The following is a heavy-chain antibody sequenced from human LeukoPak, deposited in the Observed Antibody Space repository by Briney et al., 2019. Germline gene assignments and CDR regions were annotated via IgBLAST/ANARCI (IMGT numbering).Heavy chain of an antibody. CDR3: AKGSRGSYDY. J-gene: IGHJ4*02. V-gene: IGHV3-23*01. D-gene: IGHD1-26*01. CDR2: IIDCGIST. CDR1: GYTFNSYA. Sequence: PGGSLRLSCAPSGYTFNSYAMTWVRHTPKRGLEWVSSIIDCGISTCYGDSVKGRFTISRDNSKNTLYLQMNSLRVEDTAVYYCAKGSRGSYDYWGQGTLVNVS.